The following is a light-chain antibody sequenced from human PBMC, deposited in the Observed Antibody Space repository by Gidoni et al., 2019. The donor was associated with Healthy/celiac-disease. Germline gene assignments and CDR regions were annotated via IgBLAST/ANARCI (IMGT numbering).Light chain of an antibody. V-gene: IGKV2-28*01. CDR3: MQALQTGYT. CDR2: LGS. CDR1: QSLLHSNGYNY. Sequence: DIVMTQSPLSLPVTPGEPASISCRSSQSLLHSNGYNYLDWYLQKPWQSPQLLIYLGSNRASGVPDRFSGSGSGTDFTLKISRVEADDVGVYYCMQALQTGYTFGQGTRLEIK. J-gene: IGKJ2*01.